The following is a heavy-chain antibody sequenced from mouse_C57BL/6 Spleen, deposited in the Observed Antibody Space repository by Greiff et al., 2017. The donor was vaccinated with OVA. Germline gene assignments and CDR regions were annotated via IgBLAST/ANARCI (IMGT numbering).Heavy chain of an antibody. J-gene: IGHJ2*01. CDR1: GYSITSGYY. Sequence: EVHLVESGPGLVKPSQSLSLTCSVTGYSITSGYYWNWIRQFPGNKLEWMGYISYDGSNNYNPSLKNRISITRDTSKNQFFLKLNSVTTEDTATYYCARAGYDYDDFDYWGQGTTLTVSS. CDR3: ARAGYDYDDFDY. D-gene: IGHD2-4*01. V-gene: IGHV3-6*01. CDR2: ISYDGSN.